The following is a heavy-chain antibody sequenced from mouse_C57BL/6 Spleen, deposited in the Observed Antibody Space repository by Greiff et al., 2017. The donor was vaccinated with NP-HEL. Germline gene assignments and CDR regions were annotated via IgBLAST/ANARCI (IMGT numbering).Heavy chain of an antibody. J-gene: IGHJ2*01. CDR3: TRGAFTTVVAELWYYFDY. CDR1: GFTFSSYA. V-gene: IGHV5-9-1*02. CDR2: ISSGGDYI. Sequence: EVKVVESGEGLVKPGGSLKLSCAASGFTFSSYAMSWVRQTPEKRLEWVAYISSGGDYIYYADTVKGRFTISRDNARNTLYLQMSSLKSEDTAMYYCTRGAFTTVVAELWYYFDYWGQGTTLTVSS. D-gene: IGHD1-1*01.